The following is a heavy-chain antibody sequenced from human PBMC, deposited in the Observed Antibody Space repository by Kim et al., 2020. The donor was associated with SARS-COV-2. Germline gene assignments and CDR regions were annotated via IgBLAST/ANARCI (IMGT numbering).Heavy chain of an antibody. V-gene: IGHV1-69*13. CDR2: IIPIFGTA. Sequence: SVKVSCKASGGTFSSYAISWVRQAPGQGLEWMGGIIPIFGTANYAQKFQGRVTITADESTSTAYMELSSLRSEDTAVYYCAREECCSGGSCFLGARVSCAFDIWGQGTMVTVSS. J-gene: IGHJ3*02. D-gene: IGHD2-15*01. CDR1: GGTFSSYA. CDR3: AREECCSGGSCFLGARVSCAFDI.